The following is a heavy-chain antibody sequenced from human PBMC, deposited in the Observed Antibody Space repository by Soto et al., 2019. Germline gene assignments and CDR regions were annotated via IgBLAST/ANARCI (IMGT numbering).Heavy chain of an antibody. V-gene: IGHV3-30*18. D-gene: IGHD1-26*01. CDR3: AKEEYRGGSFDY. J-gene: IGHJ4*02. Sequence: QVQLVESGGGVVQPGRSLRLSCAASGFTFSSYGMHWVRQAPGKGLEWVARISYDGSKKVYADSVKGRFTISRDNSKDTLYLQVSSLRAEDTAVFYCAKEEYRGGSFDYWGQGTLVTFSS. CDR1: GFTFSSYG. CDR2: ISYDGSKK.